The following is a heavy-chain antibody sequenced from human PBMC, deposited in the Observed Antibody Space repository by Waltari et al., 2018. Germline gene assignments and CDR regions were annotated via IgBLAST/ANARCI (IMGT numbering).Heavy chain of an antibody. CDR3: TRTRGGDDY. CDR2: ISSSSSSI. J-gene: IGHJ4*02. D-gene: IGHD2-21*01. V-gene: IGHV3-48*04. CDR1: GSTFSSYA. Sequence: EVQLVESGGGLVQPGESLRLSCAASGSTFSSYAMNWVRQAPGKGLEWVSYISSSSSSIYYADSVKGRFTISRDNAKNSLYLQMNSLRAEDTAVYYCTRTRGGDDYWGQGTLVTVSS.